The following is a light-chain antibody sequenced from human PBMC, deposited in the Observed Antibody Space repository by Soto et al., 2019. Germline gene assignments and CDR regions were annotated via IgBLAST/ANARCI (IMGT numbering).Light chain of an antibody. CDR3: ASYTTYTARFV. CDR1: SSDVGSYNR. J-gene: IGLJ1*01. CDR2: EVN. V-gene: IGLV2-18*02. Sequence: QSVLTQPPSVSGSPGQSVTIPCTGTSSDVGSYNRVSWYRQAPGTAPRLMIYEVNNRPSGVPDRFSGSKSGNTASLTISGLQAEDEADYYCASYTTYTARFVFGTGTKLTVL.